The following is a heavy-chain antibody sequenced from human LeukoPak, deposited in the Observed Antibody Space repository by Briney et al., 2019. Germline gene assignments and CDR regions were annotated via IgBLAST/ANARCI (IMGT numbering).Heavy chain of an antibody. V-gene: IGHV1-46*03. D-gene: IGHD6-13*01. CDR2: INPSGGST. CDR1: GYTLTELS. Sequence: ASVKVSCKVSGYTLTELSMHWVRQAPGQGLEWMGIINPSGGSTSYAQKFQGRVTMTRDTSTSTVYMELSSLRSEDTAVYYCARDQGIAAAGTGDWGQGTLVTVSS. CDR3: ARDQGIAAAGTGD. J-gene: IGHJ4*02.